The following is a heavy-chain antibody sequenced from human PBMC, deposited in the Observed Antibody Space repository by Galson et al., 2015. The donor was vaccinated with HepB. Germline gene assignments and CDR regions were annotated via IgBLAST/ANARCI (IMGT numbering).Heavy chain of an antibody. CDR3: ARTPYYDSGSDYNAWFDI. CDR1: GYIFADYA. Sequence: SVKVSCKASGYIFADYAINWVRQAPGQGLECMGWINTNTGNPTYFQGFTGRFVFSLDTSASTTYLQINSLKAEDTAVYYCARTPYYDSGSDYNAWFDIWGQGTLVTVSS. D-gene: IGHD3-10*01. J-gene: IGHJ5*02. V-gene: IGHV7-4-1*02. CDR2: INTNTGNP.